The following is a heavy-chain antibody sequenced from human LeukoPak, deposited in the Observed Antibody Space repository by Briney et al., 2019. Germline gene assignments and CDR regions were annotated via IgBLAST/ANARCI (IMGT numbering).Heavy chain of an antibody. Sequence: SVKVSCKASGYTFTGYYIHWVRQAPGQGLEWMGWINPNSGGTNYAQKFQGWVTMTRDTSISTAYMELSRLRSDDTAVYYCARDRSEVSVAALDYWGQGTLVTVSS. CDR3: ARDRSEVSVAALDY. V-gene: IGHV1-2*04. D-gene: IGHD6-19*01. J-gene: IGHJ4*02. CDR2: INPNSGGT. CDR1: GYTFTGYY.